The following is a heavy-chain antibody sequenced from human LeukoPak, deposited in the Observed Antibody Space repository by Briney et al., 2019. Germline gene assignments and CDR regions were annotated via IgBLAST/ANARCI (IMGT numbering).Heavy chain of an antibody. CDR3: ARSRTPFYYSGMHV. Sequence: ASVKVSCKASGYIFTDYYIHWIRQAPGQGLEWMGWIDPNSGGTHHAPNFQGRATMTRDTSSSTVYMDLSRLRSADTAIYYCARSRTPFYYSGMHVWGLGTSVTVSS. V-gene: IGHV1-2*02. CDR2: IDPNSGGT. CDR1: GYIFTDYY. J-gene: IGHJ6*02. D-gene: IGHD1-1*01.